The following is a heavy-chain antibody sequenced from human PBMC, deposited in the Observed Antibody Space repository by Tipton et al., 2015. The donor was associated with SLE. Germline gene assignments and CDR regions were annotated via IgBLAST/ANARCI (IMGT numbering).Heavy chain of an antibody. Sequence: TLSLTCTVSDDSISGYYWSWIRQPPGKGLEWIGYIGHSGSTNYNPSLNSRVTMSIDTSKNQFSLKLTSLTAADTAVYYCARLFSPTPYGDYVYFDYWGQGTLVTVSS. V-gene: IGHV4-59*08. CDR3: ARLFSPTPYGDYVYFDY. CDR2: IGHSGST. D-gene: IGHD4-17*01. J-gene: IGHJ4*02. CDR1: DDSISGYY.